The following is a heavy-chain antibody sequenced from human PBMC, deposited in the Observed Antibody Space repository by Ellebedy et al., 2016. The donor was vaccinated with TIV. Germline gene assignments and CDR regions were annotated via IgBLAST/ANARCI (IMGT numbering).Heavy chain of an antibody. CDR2: ISGSGGST. V-gene: IGHV3-23*01. D-gene: IGHD1-26*01. CDR1: GFTFSSYA. Sequence: GGSLRLXXAASGFTFSSYAMSWVRQAPGKGLGWVSAISGSGGSTYYADSVKGRFTISRDNSKNTLYLQMNSLRAEDTAVYYCAREVGATMHYYYYYGMDVWGQGTTVTVSS. J-gene: IGHJ6*02. CDR3: AREVGATMHYYYYYGMDV.